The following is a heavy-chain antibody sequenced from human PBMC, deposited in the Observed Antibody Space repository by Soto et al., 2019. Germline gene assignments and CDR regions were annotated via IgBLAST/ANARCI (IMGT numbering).Heavy chain of an antibody. V-gene: IGHV1-8*01. CDR3: ARGLISRGLVETH. D-gene: IGHD3-10*01. Sequence: ASVKVSCKTSGDSFTSYDINWVRQAPGQGLEWLGRMNSNSGNTGYSDNFQGRVSMTRDTSISTAYLELTNLRSDDTAVYYCARGLISRGLVETHWGQGTPVTVSS. CDR1: GDSFTSYD. J-gene: IGHJ4*02. CDR2: MNSNSGNT.